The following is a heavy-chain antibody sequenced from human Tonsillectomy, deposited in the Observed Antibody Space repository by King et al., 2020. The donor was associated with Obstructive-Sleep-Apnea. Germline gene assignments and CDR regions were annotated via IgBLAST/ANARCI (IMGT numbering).Heavy chain of an antibody. V-gene: IGHV3-30*04. CDR3: AREVHGGFDY. Sequence: VQLVESGGGVVQPGRSLRLSCAASGFIFSSYAMHWVRQAPGKGLEWVGIISYAGNNKYSADSVKGRFTISRDNFKNTLSLQMSSLSAEDTAIYYCAREVHGGFDYWGQGTLVTVSS. CDR2: ISYAGNNK. D-gene: IGHD3-3*01. J-gene: IGHJ4*02. CDR1: GFIFSSYA.